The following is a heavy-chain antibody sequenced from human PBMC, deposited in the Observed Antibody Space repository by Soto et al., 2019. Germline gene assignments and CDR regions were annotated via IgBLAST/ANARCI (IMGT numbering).Heavy chain of an antibody. CDR1: GFTFSSYW. V-gene: IGHV3-7*01. J-gene: IGHJ6*02. Sequence: GGSLRLSCAASGFTFSSYWMSWVRQAPGKGLEWVANIKQDGSEKYYVDSVKGRFTISRDDAKNSLYLQMNSLRAEDTAVYYCARDHPDCTNGVCYEGDYYYYYGMDVWGQGTTVTVSS. CDR3: ARDHPDCTNGVCYEGDYYYYYGMDV. CDR2: IKQDGSEK. D-gene: IGHD2-8*01.